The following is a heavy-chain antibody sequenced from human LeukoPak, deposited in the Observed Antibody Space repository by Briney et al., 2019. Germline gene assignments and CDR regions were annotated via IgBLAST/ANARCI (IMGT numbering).Heavy chain of an antibody. V-gene: IGHV4-39*07. CDR3: ARGGGFGELFTY. J-gene: IGHJ4*02. CDR1: GASISGSAYY. D-gene: IGHD3-10*01. CDR2: IYYSGST. Sequence: SETLSLTCTVSGASISGSAYYWGWIRQPPGKGLEWIGNIYYSGSTNYNPSLKSRVTMSADTSKNQFSLKLSSVTAADTAVYYCARGGGFGELFTYWGQGTLVTVSS.